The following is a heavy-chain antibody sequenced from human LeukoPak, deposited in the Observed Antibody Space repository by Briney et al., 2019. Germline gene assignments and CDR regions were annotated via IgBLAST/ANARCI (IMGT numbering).Heavy chain of an antibody. Sequence: PSETLSLTCSVYSGSFSGYYWSWIRQPPGKGLEWIGEINHSGGTNYDPSLKSRVTIAVDTSKNQFSLKLTSVTAADTAVYYCARGLVRASGNYWGQGTLVTVSS. CDR3: ARGLVRASGNY. V-gene: IGHV4-34*01. CDR2: INHSGGT. CDR1: SGSFSGYY. J-gene: IGHJ4*02. D-gene: IGHD3-10*01.